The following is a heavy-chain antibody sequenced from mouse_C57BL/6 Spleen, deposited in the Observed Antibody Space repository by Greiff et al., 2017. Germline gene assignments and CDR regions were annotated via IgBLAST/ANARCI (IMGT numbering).Heavy chain of an antibody. Sequence: VQLQQSGPELVKPGASVKISCKASGYAFSSSWMNWVKHRPGKGLEWIGRIYPGDGDTNYNGKFKGKATLTADKSSSTAYMQLSSLTSEDSAVYFCARHNRDDAMDYWCQGTSVTVSS. J-gene: IGHJ4*01. CDR2: IYPGDGDT. V-gene: IGHV1-82*01. CDR1: GYAFSSSW. D-gene: IGHD4-1*01. CDR3: ARHNRDDAMDY.